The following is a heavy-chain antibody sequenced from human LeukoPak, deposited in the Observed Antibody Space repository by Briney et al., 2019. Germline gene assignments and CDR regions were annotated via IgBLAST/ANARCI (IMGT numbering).Heavy chain of an antibody. J-gene: IGHJ4*02. CDR3: TRDPLTQNDY. V-gene: IGHV3-7*01. CDR1: GFTFDSYW. CDR2: IKQDGNEK. D-gene: IGHD1-14*01. Sequence: PGGSLRLSCAASGFTFDSYWMSWFRQAPGKGLEWVANIKQDGNEKYYVDSVKRRFTIYRDNAENSLYLQMNSLRAEDTAVYYCTRDPLTQNDYWGQGTLVTVSS.